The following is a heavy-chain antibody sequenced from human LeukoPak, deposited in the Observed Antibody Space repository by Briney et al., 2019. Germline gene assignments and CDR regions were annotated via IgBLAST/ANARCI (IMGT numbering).Heavy chain of an antibody. CDR3: AKRGVVIRVILVGFHKEAYYFDS. CDR2: ISDTGGRT. J-gene: IGHJ4*02. D-gene: IGHD3-22*01. V-gene: IGHV3-23*01. Sequence: GGSLRLSCAVAGITLSNYGMTWVRQAPGKGLEWVAGISDTGGRTNYADSVKGRFTISRDNPKNTLYMQMTSLSAEDPAVYFCAKRGVVIRVILVGFHKEAYYFDSWGQGALVTVSS. CDR1: GITLSNYG.